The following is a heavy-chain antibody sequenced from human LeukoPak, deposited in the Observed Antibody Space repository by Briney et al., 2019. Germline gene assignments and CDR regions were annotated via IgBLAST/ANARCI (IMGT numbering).Heavy chain of an antibody. V-gene: IGHV3-21*01. CDR1: GFTFRSYS. CDR2: INSSRSYI. J-gene: IGHJ4*02. D-gene: IGHD4-17*01. Sequence: PGGSLILSCSASGFTFRSYSMNTVRQTPGKGLERVSSINSSRSYIYYAVSVKSRFTISRDKAKNSLYLQMNSLRAEDTAVYYCARDRQTMTTVTTTHGLVDYWGQGTPVTVSS. CDR3: ARDRQTMTTVTTTHGLVDY.